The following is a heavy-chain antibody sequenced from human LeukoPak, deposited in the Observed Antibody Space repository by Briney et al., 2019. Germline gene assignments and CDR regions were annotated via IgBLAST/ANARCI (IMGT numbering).Heavy chain of an antibody. Sequence: ASVKVSCKASGYTFSGYYMHWVRQAPGQGLEWMGWINPNSGGANYAQKFQGRVTMTRDTSISTAYMELTSLRSDDTAVYYCASSVAATSNWFDPWGQGTLVIVSS. D-gene: IGHD2-15*01. CDR1: GYTFSGYY. J-gene: IGHJ5*02. V-gene: IGHV1-2*02. CDR3: ASSVAATSNWFDP. CDR2: INPNSGGA.